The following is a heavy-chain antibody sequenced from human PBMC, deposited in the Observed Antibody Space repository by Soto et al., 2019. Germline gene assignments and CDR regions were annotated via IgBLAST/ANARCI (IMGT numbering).Heavy chain of an antibody. J-gene: IGHJ6*03. V-gene: IGHV3-9*01. Sequence: EVQLVESGGGLVQPGRSLRLSCAASGFSFDEYAMHWVRQAPGKGLEWVSGVSWNSGTMGYGDSVRGRFAISRDNAKNSLYLQMNSLTTEDTALYYGAKGFCSSTRCLTYSYMDVWGKGTTVTVSS. CDR3: AKGFCSSTRCLTYSYMDV. CDR2: VSWNSGTM. CDR1: GFSFDEYA. D-gene: IGHD2-2*01.